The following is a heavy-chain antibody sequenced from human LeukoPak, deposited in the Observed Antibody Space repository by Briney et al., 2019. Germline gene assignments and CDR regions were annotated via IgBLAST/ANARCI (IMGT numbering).Heavy chain of an antibody. CDR1: GFTFSSYS. D-gene: IGHD6-6*01. CDR3: ASIVRYSSSPPVV. V-gene: IGHV3-21*01. CDR2: ISSSSSYI. Sequence: PGGSLRLSCVASGFTFSSYSMNWVRQAPGKGLEWVSSISSSSSYIYYADSVKGRFTISRDNAKNSLYLQMNSLRAEDTAVYYCASIVRYSSSPPVVWGQGTLVTVSS. J-gene: IGHJ4*02.